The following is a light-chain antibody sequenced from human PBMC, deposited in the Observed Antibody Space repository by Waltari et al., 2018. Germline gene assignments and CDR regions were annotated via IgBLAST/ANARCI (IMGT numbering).Light chain of an antibody. CDR1: QRVLYSSNNKNY. CDR3: QQYYSTPRT. J-gene: IGKJ5*01. V-gene: IGKV4-1*01. Sequence: DIVMTQSPDSLAVSLGERATINCKSSQRVLYSSNNKNYIAWYKQKPGQPPKLLIYWASTREFGVPDRFRGSGSGTDFTLTISSLQAEDVAVYYCQQYYSTPRTFGQGTRLEIK. CDR2: WAS.